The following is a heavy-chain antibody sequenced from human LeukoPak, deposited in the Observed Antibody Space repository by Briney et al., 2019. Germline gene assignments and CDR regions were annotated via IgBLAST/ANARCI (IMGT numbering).Heavy chain of an antibody. CDR1: GYTFTSYY. J-gene: IGHJ4*02. CDR2: INPSGGSS. CDR3: ARSSSPPFEY. V-gene: IGHV1-46*01. D-gene: IGHD6-6*01. Sequence: GASVNVSCKASGYTFTSYYMHWVRQAPGHGLEWIGIINPSGGSSSYAQKFQGRVTMTRDTSTSTVYMELSSLRSEDTAVYYCARSSSPPFEYWGQGTLVTVSS.